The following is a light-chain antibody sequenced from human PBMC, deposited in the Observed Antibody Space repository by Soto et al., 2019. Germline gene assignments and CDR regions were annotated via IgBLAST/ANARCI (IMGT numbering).Light chain of an antibody. V-gene: IGKV4-1*01. Sequence: DIVMTQSPDSLAVSLGERATFNCKSSQSILDRSRNKYYLAWYQQKSGQPPKLLIYWASLRDPGVPDRFTGSGSGTDFTLTINSLQAKDVAVYYCQQYFTSPWTFGQGTKVEI. CDR3: QQYFTSPWT. CDR2: WAS. CDR1: QSILDRSRNKYY. J-gene: IGKJ1*01.